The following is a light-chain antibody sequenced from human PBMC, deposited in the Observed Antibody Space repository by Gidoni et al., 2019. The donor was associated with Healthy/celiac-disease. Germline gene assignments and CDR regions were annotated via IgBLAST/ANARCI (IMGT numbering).Light chain of an antibody. Sequence: SYELTQPPSVPVSPGQTARIICSGDALPKQYADWYQQKPGQAPVLVIYKDSERPSGTPERFSGSSSGTTVTLTISGVQAEDEADYYCQSADSSGTLVVFGGGTKLTVL. V-gene: IGLV3-25*02. CDR2: KDS. CDR1: ALPKQY. CDR3: QSADSSGTLVV. J-gene: IGLJ2*01.